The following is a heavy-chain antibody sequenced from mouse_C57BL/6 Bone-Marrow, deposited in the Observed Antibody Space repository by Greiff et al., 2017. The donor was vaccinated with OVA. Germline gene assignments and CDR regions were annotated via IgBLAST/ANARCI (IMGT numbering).Heavy chain of an antibody. V-gene: IGHV14-4*01. J-gene: IGHJ2*01. Sequence: EVQLQQPGAELVRPGSSVKLSCTASGFNIKDDYMHWVKQRPEQGLEWIGWIDPENGDTEYASKFQGKATITADTSSNTAYLQLSSLTSEDTAVYYCTLYYGSSYYFDYWGQGTTLTVSS. CDR1: GFNIKDDY. CDR3: TLYYGSSYYFDY. D-gene: IGHD1-1*01. CDR2: IDPENGDT.